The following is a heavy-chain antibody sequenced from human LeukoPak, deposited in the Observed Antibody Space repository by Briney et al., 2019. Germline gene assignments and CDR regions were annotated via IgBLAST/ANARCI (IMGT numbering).Heavy chain of an antibody. Sequence: ASVKVSCKASGYTFNSYDINWVRQATGQGLELMGWMNPNNGDTGYAWKFQGRVPITRNTSISTAYMELSSLRSEDTAVYYCARGKSVSYYRKIDYWGQGTLVTVSS. J-gene: IGHJ4*02. D-gene: IGHD1-26*01. CDR1: GYTFNSYD. V-gene: IGHV1-8*01. CDR2: MNPNNGDT. CDR3: ARGKSVSYYRKIDY.